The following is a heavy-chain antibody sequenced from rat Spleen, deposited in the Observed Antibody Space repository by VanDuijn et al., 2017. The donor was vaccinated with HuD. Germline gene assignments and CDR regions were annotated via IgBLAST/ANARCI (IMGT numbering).Heavy chain of an antibody. D-gene: IGHD1-12*01. CDR3: VRANRESYAHFDY. CDR2: IWTGGST. CDR1: GFSLTSYH. J-gene: IGHJ2*01. V-gene: IGHV2-43*01. Sequence: QVHLKESGPGLVQPSQTLSLTCTVSGFSLTSYHVSWVRQPPGKGLEWMGVIWTGGSTAYNSSFQSRLSVSRDISKSQVFLRMNSLQTEDTATYYCVRANRESYAHFDYWGQGVMVTVSS.